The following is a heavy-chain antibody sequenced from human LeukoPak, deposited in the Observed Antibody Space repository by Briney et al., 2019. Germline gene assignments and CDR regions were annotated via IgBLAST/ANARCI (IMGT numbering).Heavy chain of an antibody. J-gene: IGHJ6*03. D-gene: IGHD1-26*01. Sequence: ASVKVSCKASGYTFTSYDINWVRQATGQGLEWMGWMNPNSGNTGYAQKFQGRVTMTRNTSISTAYMELSSLRSEDTAVYYCARGGGGSDDYYYYMDVWGKGTTVTVSS. V-gene: IGHV1-8*01. CDR3: ARGGGGSDDYYYYMDV. CDR2: MNPNSGNT. CDR1: GYTFTSYD.